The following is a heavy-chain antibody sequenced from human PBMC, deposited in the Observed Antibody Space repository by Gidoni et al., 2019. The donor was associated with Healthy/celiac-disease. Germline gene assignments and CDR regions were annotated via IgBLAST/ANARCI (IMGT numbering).Heavy chain of an antibody. CDR2: LYYSGST. J-gene: IGHJ4*02. V-gene: IGHV4-39*05. CDR1: GGSFSSSSYY. Sequence: QLQLQESDPGLVKPPAPSSLTCTLSGGSFSSSSYYWGWIRQPPGKGLEWIGSLYYSGSTDYNPSHKGQITISGDTSKNQFSLKLSPGTAANTAVYCGAGRYDFWSGYSDWGQGTLVTVSS. CDR3: AGRYDFWSGYSD. D-gene: IGHD3-3*01.